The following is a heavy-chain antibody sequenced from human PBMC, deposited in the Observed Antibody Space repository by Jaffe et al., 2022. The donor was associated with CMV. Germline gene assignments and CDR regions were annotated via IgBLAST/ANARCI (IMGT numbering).Heavy chain of an antibody. D-gene: IGHD6-13*01. V-gene: IGHV1-2*02. J-gene: IGHJ6*02. CDR1: GYTFTGYY. CDR3: ARVIRYSSSRTTSMDV. CDR2: INPNSGGT. Sequence: QVQLVQSGAEVKKPGASVKVSCKASGYTFTGYYMHWVRQAPGQGLEWMGWINPNSGGTNYAQKFQGRVTMTRDTSISTAYMELSRLRSDDTAVYYCARVIRYSSSRTTSMDVWGQGTTVTVSS.